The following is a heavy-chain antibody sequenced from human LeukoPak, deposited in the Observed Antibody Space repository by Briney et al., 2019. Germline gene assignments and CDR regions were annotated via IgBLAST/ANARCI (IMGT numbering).Heavy chain of an antibody. J-gene: IGHJ5*02. CDR3: ARGRGYCSSTSCYTNWFDP. D-gene: IGHD2-2*02. V-gene: IGHV4-30-2*01. CDR1: GGSISSGGYY. CDR2: IYHSGST. Sequence: SETLSLTCTVSGGSISSGGYYWSWIRQPPGKGLEWIGYIYHSGSTYYNPSLKSRVTISVDRSKNQFSLKLSSVTAADTAVYYCARGRGYCSSTSCYTNWFDPWGQGTLVTVSS.